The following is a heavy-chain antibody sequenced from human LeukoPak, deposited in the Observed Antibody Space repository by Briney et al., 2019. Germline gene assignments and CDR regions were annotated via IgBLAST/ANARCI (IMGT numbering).Heavy chain of an antibody. V-gene: IGHV4-34*01. CDR1: GGSFSGYY. D-gene: IGHD5-12*01. Sequence: SETLSLTCAVYGGSFSGYYWSWIRQPPGKGLEWIGEINHSGSTNYNPSLKSRVTISVDTSKNQFSLKLSSVTAADTDVYYCARGRGGYNCCRFDPWGQGTLVTVSS. CDR2: INHSGST. J-gene: IGHJ5*02. CDR3: ARGRGGYNCCRFDP.